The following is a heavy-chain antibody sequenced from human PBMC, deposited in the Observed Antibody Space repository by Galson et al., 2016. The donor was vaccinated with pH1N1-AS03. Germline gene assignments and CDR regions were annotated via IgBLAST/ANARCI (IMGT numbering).Heavy chain of an antibody. D-gene: IGHD5-18*01. Sequence: SLRLSCAASGFTFSTYAMSWVRQAPGKGLEWVSSISGADLSTYYAGSVKGRFTVSRDNSKNTLYLQLNGLRAEDTAIYYCANPRASGTTMVTRLDYWGQGILVTVSS. CDR1: GFTFSTYA. CDR3: ANPRASGTTMVTRLDY. CDR2: ISGADLST. V-gene: IGHV3-23*01. J-gene: IGHJ4*02.